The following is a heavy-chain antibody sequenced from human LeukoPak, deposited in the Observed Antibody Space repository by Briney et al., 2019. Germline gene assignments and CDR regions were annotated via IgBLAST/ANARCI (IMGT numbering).Heavy chain of an antibody. Sequence: PGGSLRLSCAASRFSFSTYAMSWVRQAPGKGLEWVSTASDSGSHTYYADSVKGRFTMSRDNSKNTLYLQMNSLRGEDTAINYCAKVSGSYPDAFDIWGQGTMVTVSS. CDR1: RFSFSTYA. CDR3: AKVSGSYPDAFDI. CDR2: ASDSGSHT. J-gene: IGHJ3*02. V-gene: IGHV3-23*01. D-gene: IGHD1-26*01.